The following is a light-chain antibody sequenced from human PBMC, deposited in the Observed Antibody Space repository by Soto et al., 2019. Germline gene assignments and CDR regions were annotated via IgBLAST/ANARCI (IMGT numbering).Light chain of an antibody. V-gene: IGLV2-14*01. Sequence: QSALTQPASLSGSPGQSITISCTGTSSDIGAYDYVSWFQQHPGKAPKLMISEVNNRPSGVSNRFSGSKSGNTAYLTISGLQVEDEAEYYCAGWDDSLLGPVFGGGTKLTVL. CDR3: AGWDDSLLGPV. CDR2: EVN. CDR1: SSDIGAYDY. J-gene: IGLJ3*02.